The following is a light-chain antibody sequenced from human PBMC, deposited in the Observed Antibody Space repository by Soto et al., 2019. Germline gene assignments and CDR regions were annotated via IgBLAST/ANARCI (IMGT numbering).Light chain of an antibody. CDR3: QQRNT. CDR1: QSVNSNY. CDR2: GAS. V-gene: IGKV3-20*01. Sequence: EIVLTQSPGTLSLSPGERATLSCRASQSVNSNYLAWYQQKPGQAPRLLVFGASSRATDIPDRFSGGGSGTDFTLTISRLEPEDFAVYYCQQRNTFGQGTKLEIK. J-gene: IGKJ2*01.